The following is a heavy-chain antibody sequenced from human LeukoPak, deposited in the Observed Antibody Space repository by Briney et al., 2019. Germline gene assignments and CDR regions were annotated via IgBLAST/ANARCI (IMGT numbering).Heavy chain of an antibody. D-gene: IGHD2-15*01. J-gene: IGHJ3*02. Sequence: ASVKVSCKASGYTFTGYYMHWVRQAPGQGLEWMGWISAYNGNTNYAQKLQGRVTMTTDTSTSTAYMELRSLRSDDTAVYYCARDIVVVVAASPGHDAFDIWGQGTMVTVSS. CDR2: ISAYNGNT. CDR3: ARDIVVVVAASPGHDAFDI. CDR1: GYTFTGYY. V-gene: IGHV1-18*04.